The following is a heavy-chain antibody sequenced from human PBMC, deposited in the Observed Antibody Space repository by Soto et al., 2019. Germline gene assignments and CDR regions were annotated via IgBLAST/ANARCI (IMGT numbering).Heavy chain of an antibody. CDR2: ISGSGGST. CDR1: GFTFSSYA. D-gene: IGHD3-16*01. V-gene: IGHV3-23*01. CDR3: ISGGLYI. J-gene: IGHJ4*02. Sequence: EVQLLESGGGLVQPGGSLRLSCAASGFTFSSYAMSWVRQAPGKGLEWVSAISGSGGSTYHADSVKGRFTISRDNSKNSFYLQMNSLRAEDTAVYYCISGGLYICGQGTLVTVSS.